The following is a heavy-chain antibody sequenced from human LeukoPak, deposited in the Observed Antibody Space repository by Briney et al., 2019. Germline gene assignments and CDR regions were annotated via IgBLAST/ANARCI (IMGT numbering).Heavy chain of an antibody. J-gene: IGHJ4*02. D-gene: IGHD6-6*01. Sequence: GGSLRLSCAASGFTFSSYAMSWVRQAPGRGLEWVSAISGSGGSTYYADSVKGRFTISRDNSKNTMYLQMNSLRAEDTAVYYCAKVRRSSSSGPFDYWGQGTLVTVSS. CDR1: GFTFSSYA. CDR3: AKVRRSSSSGPFDY. V-gene: IGHV3-23*01. CDR2: ISGSGGST.